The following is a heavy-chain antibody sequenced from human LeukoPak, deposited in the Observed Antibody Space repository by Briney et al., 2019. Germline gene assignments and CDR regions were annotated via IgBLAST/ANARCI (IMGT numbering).Heavy chain of an antibody. CDR3: ARDWALSNWFDP. CDR2: IYYSGST. CDR1: GGSISSSSYY. J-gene: IGHJ5*02. D-gene: IGHD3-16*01. V-gene: IGHV4-39*07. Sequence: SETLSLTCTVSGGSISSSSYYRGWIRQPPGKGLEWIGSIYYSGSTYYNPSLKSRVTISVDTSKNQFSLKLSSVTAADTAVYYCARDWALSNWFDPWGQGTLVTVSS.